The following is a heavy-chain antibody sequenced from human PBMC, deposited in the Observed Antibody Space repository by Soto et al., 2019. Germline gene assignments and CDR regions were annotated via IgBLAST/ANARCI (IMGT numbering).Heavy chain of an antibody. CDR1: GDSLSRGGYY. V-gene: IGHV4-31*03. D-gene: IGHD3-10*01. Sequence: QVQLQESGPGLVKPSQTLSLTCTVSGDSLSRGGYYWSWIRQLPGKGLEWIGYIYFSGSAYYNPSLKCRVTMSIDTSKNQFSLRLTSLTAADTAVYYCAKSSVRGIKHSWGQGTLAIVSS. CDR3: AKSSVRGIKHS. CDR2: IYFSGSA. J-gene: IGHJ4*02.